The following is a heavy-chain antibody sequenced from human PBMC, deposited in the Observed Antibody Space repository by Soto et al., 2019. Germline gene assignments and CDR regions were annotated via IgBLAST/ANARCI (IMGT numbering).Heavy chain of an antibody. CDR1: GYSFTSYW. V-gene: IGHV5-51*01. CDR2: IYPGDSDT. J-gene: IGHJ3*02. D-gene: IGHD3-22*01. Sequence: GESLKISCKGSGYSFTSYWIGWVRQMPGKGLEWMGIIYPGDSDTRYSPSFQGQVTISADKSISTAYLQWSSLKASDTAMYYCERQQGSSGYYLSAFDIWGQGTMVTVSS. CDR3: ERQQGSSGYYLSAFDI.